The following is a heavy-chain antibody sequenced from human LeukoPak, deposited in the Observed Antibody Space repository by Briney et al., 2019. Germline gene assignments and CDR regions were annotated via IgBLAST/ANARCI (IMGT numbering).Heavy chain of an antibody. CDR2: IWYDGSNK. CDR1: GVTFSSYG. Sequence: GGSLRLSCAASGVTFSSYGRHWVRQAPGKGLEWVAVIWYDGSNKYYADSVKGRFTIPRDNSKNTLYLLMNSLRAEDTAEYYCSSNYSAYVSTFDYWGRGTLVTVS. D-gene: IGHD4-11*01. CDR3: SSNYSAYVSTFDY. J-gene: IGHJ4*02. V-gene: IGHV3-33*01.